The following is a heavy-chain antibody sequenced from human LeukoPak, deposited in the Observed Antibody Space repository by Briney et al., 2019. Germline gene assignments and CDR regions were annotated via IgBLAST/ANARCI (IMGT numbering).Heavy chain of an antibody. Sequence: SETLSLTCAVSGYSISSGYYWGWIRQPPGKGLEWIGSIYHSGSTYYNPSLKSRVTISVDTSKNQFSLKLSSVTAADTAVYYCESRLGYCSGGSCYLGGWFDPWGQGTLVTVSS. CDR3: ESRLGYCSGGSCYLGGWFDP. V-gene: IGHV4-38-2*01. CDR2: IYHSGST. CDR1: GYSISSGYY. D-gene: IGHD2-15*01. J-gene: IGHJ5*02.